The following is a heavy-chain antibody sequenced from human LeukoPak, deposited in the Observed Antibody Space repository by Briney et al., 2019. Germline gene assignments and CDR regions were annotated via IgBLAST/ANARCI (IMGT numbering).Heavy chain of an antibody. J-gene: IGHJ5*02. V-gene: IGHV1-2*02. CDR3: ARLYSSSRGPNGWFDP. Sequence: ASVKVSCKASGYTFTGYYMHWVRQAPGQGLEWMGWINPNSGGTNYAQKFQGRVTMTRDTSISTAYMELSRLRSDDTAVYYCARLYSSSRGPNGWFDPWGQGTLVTVSS. CDR2: INPNSGGT. D-gene: IGHD6-13*01. CDR1: GYTFTGYY.